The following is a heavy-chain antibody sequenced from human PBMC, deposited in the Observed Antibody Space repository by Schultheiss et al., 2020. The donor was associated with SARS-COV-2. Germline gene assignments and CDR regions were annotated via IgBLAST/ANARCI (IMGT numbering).Heavy chain of an antibody. V-gene: IGHV1-2*02. D-gene: IGHD6-19*01. Sequence: ASVKVSCKPSGYTFTAYYMHWVRQAPGQGLEWMGWINPNSGGTNYAQKFQGRVTMTRDTSISTAYMELSSLRSDDTAVYYCARDLGSSAWYRNAFDSWGQGTLVTVSS. CDR2: INPNSGGT. CDR1: GYTFTAYY. CDR3: ARDLGSSAWYRNAFDS. J-gene: IGHJ4*02.